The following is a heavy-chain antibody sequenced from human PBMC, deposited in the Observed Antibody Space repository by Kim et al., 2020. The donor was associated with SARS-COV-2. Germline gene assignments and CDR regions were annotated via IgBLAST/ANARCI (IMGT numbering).Heavy chain of an antibody. D-gene: IGHD3-16*01. V-gene: IGHV3-66*01. CDR2: IYSGGST. J-gene: IGHJ4*02. CDR3: ARDWGEYYFDY. CDR1: GFTVSSNY. Sequence: GGSLRLSCAASGFTVSSNYMSWVRQAPGKGLEWVSVIYSGGSTYYADSVKGRFTISRDNSKNTLYLQMNSLRAEDTAVYYCARDWGEYYFDYWGQGTLVTVSS.